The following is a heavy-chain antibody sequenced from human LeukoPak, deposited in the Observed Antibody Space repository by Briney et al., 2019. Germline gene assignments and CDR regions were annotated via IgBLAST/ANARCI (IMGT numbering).Heavy chain of an antibody. CDR2: MYHSGTT. CDR1: GYSISRGYY. V-gene: IGHV4-38-2*02. CDR3: ARVLDYYGSGTRDFDY. D-gene: IGHD3-10*01. Sequence: SETLSLTCSVSGYSISRGYYWGWVRQPPGKGLEWIGSMYHSGTTSYNPSLKSRVTMSADTSKNQFSLELRSVTAADTAVFYCARVLDYYGSGTRDFDYWGQGTLVTVSS. J-gene: IGHJ4*02.